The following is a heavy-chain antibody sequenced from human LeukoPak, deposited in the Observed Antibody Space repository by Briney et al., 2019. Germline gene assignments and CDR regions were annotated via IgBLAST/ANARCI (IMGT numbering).Heavy chain of an antibody. CDR2: MDQDGSEK. D-gene: IGHD2-15*01. CDR3: LVESRRTSLWG. J-gene: IGHJ4*02. CDR1: GFTFSNYW. V-gene: IGHV3-7*05. Sequence: GGPLRLSCAASGFTFSNYWMSWVRQAPGTGLEWVAKMDQDGSEKYYVDSTKGRFTISRDNAKNSLFLQMTSLRGEDTAVYYCLVESRRTSLWGWGQGTLVTVSS.